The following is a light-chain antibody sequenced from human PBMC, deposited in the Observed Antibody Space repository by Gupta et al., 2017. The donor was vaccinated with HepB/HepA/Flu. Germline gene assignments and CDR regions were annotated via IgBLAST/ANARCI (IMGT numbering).Light chain of an antibody. CDR1: SSDVGSYNL. CDR3: CSYAGSILDV. V-gene: IGLV2-23*02. CDR2: EVS. Sequence: QSALTQPASVSGSPGQSITISCTGTSSDVGSYNLVSWYQQHPGKAPKLMIYEVSKRPSGVSNRFSGSKSGNTASLTISGLQAEDEAYYYCCSYAGSILDVFGTGTKVTVL. J-gene: IGLJ1*01.